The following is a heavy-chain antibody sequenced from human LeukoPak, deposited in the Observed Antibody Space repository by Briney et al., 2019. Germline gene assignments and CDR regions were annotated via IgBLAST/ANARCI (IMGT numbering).Heavy chain of an antibody. CDR3: ATDLLQSDWLPMN. V-gene: IGHV1-24*01. D-gene: IGHD3-9*01. CDR2: FDPEDGET. Sequence: GASVTVSCKVSGYTLTELSMHWVRQDPGKGLEWMGGFDPEDGETIYDQKFQGRVTMTEDTSTDTAYMELSSLRSEDTAVYYCATDLLQSDWLPMNWGQGTLVTVSS. J-gene: IGHJ4*02. CDR1: GYTLTELS.